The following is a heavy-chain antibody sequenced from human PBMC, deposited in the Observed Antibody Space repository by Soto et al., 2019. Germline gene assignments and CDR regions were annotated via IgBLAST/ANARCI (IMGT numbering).Heavy chain of an antibody. V-gene: IGHV3-23*01. D-gene: IGHD1-1*01. J-gene: IGHJ4*02. Sequence: PGGSLRLSCVASGFTFSSYAMSWVRQAPGKGLEWVSGISGSGGSTNYAGSVKGRFTISRDNSKNTLYLQMNSLRAEDTAVYYCARDKATTGADSNFDYWGQGTLVTVSS. CDR2: ISGSGGST. CDR3: ARDKATTGADSNFDY. CDR1: GFTFSSYA.